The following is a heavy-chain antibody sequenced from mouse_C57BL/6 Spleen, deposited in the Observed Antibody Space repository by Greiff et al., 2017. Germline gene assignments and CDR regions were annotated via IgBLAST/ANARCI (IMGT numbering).Heavy chain of an antibody. V-gene: IGHV2-2*01. CDR2: IWSGGST. CDR3: ARNWDSNLFAY. D-gene: IGHD2-5*01. CDR1: GFSLTSYG. Sequence: VKLMESGPGLVQPSQCLSITCTVSGFSLTSYGVHWVRQSPGKGLEWLGVIWSGGSTVYNAAFISRLSISKDNAKSQVFFKMNSLQADDTAIYYCARNWDSNLFAYWGQGTLVTVSA. J-gene: IGHJ3*01.